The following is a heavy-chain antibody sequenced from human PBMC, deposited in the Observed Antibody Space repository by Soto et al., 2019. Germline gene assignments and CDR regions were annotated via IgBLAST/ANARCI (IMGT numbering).Heavy chain of an antibody. Sequence: QVQLVQSGAEAKKPGASVKGSCKASGYTFTSYGISWGRQAPGQGLEWMGWISAYNGNTNYAQKLQGRVTMTTDTSTSTAYMEQRSLRSDDTAVYYCARGPYSSPPENWFDPWGQGTLVTVSS. D-gene: IGHD6-13*01. CDR1: GYTFTSYG. CDR2: ISAYNGNT. J-gene: IGHJ5*02. V-gene: IGHV1-18*04. CDR3: ARGPYSSPPENWFDP.